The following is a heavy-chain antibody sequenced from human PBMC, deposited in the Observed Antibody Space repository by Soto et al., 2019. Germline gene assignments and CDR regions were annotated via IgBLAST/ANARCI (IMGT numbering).Heavy chain of an antibody. V-gene: IGHV3-30*18. Sequence: QVQLVESGGGVVQPGRSLRLSCAASGFTFSSFAMHWVRQTPGKGLEWVAVISSDGSNTYYGDSVRGRFTFSRDNSKNTLYLQMNSLGPEDTAVYYCAKSNGRYVGSWGQGTLVTVSS. CDR2: ISSDGSNT. CDR1: GFTFSSFA. J-gene: IGHJ5*02. D-gene: IGHD3-16*01. CDR3: AKSNGRYVGS.